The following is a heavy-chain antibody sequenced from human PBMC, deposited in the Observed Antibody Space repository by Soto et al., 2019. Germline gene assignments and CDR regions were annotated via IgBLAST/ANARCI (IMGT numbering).Heavy chain of an antibody. CDR3: ARGDSTDCSNGVCSFFYDHDMDV. CDR1: GYSFTDHH. Sequence: GASVQVSCKASGYSFTDHHIHRVRQAPGQGLEWLGRINPKGGGTCTAQRFQGWVTMTTDTSISTASMERSRLTADDTAIYYCARGDSTDCSNGVCSFFYDHDMDVWGQGTTVTVSS. V-gene: IGHV1-2*04. CDR2: INPKGGGT. D-gene: IGHD2-8*01. J-gene: IGHJ6*02.